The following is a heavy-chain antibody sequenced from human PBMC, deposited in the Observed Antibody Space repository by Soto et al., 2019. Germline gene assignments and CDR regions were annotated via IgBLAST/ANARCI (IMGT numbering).Heavy chain of an antibody. Sequence: SETLSLTCTVSGGSISSGGYYWSWIRQHPGKGLEWIGYIYYSGSTYYNPSLKSRVTISVDTSKNQFSLKLSSVTAADTAVYYCARDSRGHYYYDSSGPFDYWGQGTLVTVSS. CDR2: IYYSGST. CDR3: ARDSRGHYYYDSSGPFDY. J-gene: IGHJ4*02. D-gene: IGHD3-22*01. V-gene: IGHV4-31*03. CDR1: GGSISSGGYY.